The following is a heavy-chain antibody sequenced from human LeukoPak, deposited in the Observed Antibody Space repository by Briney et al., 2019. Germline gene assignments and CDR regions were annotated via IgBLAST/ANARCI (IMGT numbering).Heavy chain of an antibody. D-gene: IGHD5-24*01. J-gene: IGHJ4*02. CDR2: IYDSGST. V-gene: IGHV4-59*08. CDR3: ARHIDGYIHFDY. Sequence: RSETLSLTCTVSGGSISSYYWSWIRQPPGKGLEWIGYIYDSGSTNYNPSLKSRVTISVDTSKNQFSLKLSSVTAADTAVYYCARHIDGYIHFDYWGQGTLVTVSS. CDR1: GGSISSYY.